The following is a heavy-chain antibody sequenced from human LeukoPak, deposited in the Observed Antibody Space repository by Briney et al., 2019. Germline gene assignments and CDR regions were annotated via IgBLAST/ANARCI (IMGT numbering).Heavy chain of an antibody. CDR2: IDWDDDK. Sequence: SGPALVKPTQTLTLTCTFSGFSLSTSGMCVSWICQPPGKALEWLARIDWDDDKYYSTSLKTRLTISKDTSKNQVVLTMTNMDTVDTATYYCARSATYYYDSSGQLNFDYWGQGTLVTVSS. D-gene: IGHD3-22*01. CDR1: GFSLSTSGMC. V-gene: IGHV2-70*11. J-gene: IGHJ4*02. CDR3: ARSATYYYDSSGQLNFDY.